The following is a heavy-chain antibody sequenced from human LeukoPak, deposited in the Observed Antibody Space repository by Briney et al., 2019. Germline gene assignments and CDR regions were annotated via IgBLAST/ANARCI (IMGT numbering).Heavy chain of an antibody. CDR1: GFTFSSYG. CDR3: AKDGDYYGSGSYSDEYYFDY. D-gene: IGHD3-10*01. Sequence: GGSLRLSCAASGFTFSSYGMHWVRQAPGKGLEWVAVISYDGSNKYYADSVKGRFTISRDNSKNTLYLQMNSLRAEDTAVYYCAKDGDYYGSGSYSDEYYFDYWGQGTLVTVSS. V-gene: IGHV3-30*18. J-gene: IGHJ4*02. CDR2: ISYDGSNK.